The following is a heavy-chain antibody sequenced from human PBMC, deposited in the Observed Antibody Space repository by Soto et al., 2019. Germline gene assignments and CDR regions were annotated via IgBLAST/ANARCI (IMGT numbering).Heavy chain of an antibody. D-gene: IGHD2-8*01. Sequence: ASVKVSCKASGGTFSSYAISWVRQAPGQGLEWMGGIIPIFGTANYAQKFQGRVTITADESTSTAYMELSSLRSEDTAVYYCARGFGLLGYCTEGNNHYSYDGMDVWGQGTTVTVSS. J-gene: IGHJ6*02. CDR2: IIPIFGTA. CDR3: ARGFGLLGYCTEGNNHYSYDGMDV. V-gene: IGHV1-69*13. CDR1: GGTFSSYA.